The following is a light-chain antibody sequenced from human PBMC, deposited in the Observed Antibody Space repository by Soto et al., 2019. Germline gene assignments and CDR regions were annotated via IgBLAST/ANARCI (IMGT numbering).Light chain of an antibody. Sequence: EIVMTQSPATLSVSPGERATLSSRASQSVSGSLAWYQQKPGQAPRLLIYGASTRATGIPARFSGSGSGTEFTLTISSLQSEDFAVYYCQQYNNWHPLTFGGGTKVEIK. CDR3: QQYNNWHPLT. CDR2: GAS. CDR1: QSVSGS. V-gene: IGKV3-15*01. J-gene: IGKJ4*01.